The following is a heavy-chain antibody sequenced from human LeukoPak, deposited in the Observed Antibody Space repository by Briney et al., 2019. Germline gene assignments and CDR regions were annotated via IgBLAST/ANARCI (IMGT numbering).Heavy chain of an antibody. CDR1: VYTFTGYY. J-gene: IGHJ4*01. D-gene: IGHD6-13*01. CDR2: INPNSGGT. Sequence: ASVKVSCKASVYTFTGYYLHWVRQAPGQGLEWMGWINPNSGGTNYAQKFQGRVTMTRDTSISTAYMELSRLSSDYTAVYYCATDLGSSWIYWGQGTLVTVSS. CDR3: ATDLGSSWIY. V-gene: IGHV1-2*02.